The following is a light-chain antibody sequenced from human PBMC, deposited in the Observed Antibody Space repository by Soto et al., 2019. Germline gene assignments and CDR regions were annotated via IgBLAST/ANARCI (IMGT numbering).Light chain of an antibody. J-gene: IGKJ1*01. Sequence: VVMTQSPATLSVSPGETVTLSCRASQSVMSDLAWYQQRPGQAPRLLIYGASSRAADIPARFSGSGSGTDFTLTITSRQSQDFAVYHYQQYNTWPQWTFGQGTKVEI. CDR3: QQYNTWPQWT. V-gene: IGKV3-15*01. CDR1: QSVMSD. CDR2: GAS.